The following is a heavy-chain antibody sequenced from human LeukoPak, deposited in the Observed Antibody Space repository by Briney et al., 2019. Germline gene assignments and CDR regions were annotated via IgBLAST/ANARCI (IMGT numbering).Heavy chain of an antibody. CDR2: IKQDGSEI. CDR3: VRGNPFGGY. CDR1: GFAFSSYW. J-gene: IGHJ4*02. D-gene: IGHD2-15*01. V-gene: IGHV3-7*03. Sequence: SGGSLRLSCAASGFAFSSYWMSWVRQAPGKGLEWVANIKQDGSEISYVDSVKGRFTISRDNAKNSLYLQMNSLRAEDTAVYYCVRGNPFGGYWGQGTLVTVSS.